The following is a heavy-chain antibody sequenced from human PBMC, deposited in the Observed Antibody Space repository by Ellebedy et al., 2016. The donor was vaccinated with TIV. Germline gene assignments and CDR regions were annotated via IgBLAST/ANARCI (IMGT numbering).Heavy chain of an antibody. D-gene: IGHD3-10*01. J-gene: IGHJ6*03. CDR2: LSTHNGQT. Sequence: ASVKVSCKASGYTFSSYGISWVRQAPGQGREWVGWLSTHNGQTNYAQRLQGRVTMTTDTSTSTVYMELRSLRSDDTAVYFCATGGGEFAYFYYYYMDVWGEGTTVTVSS. CDR1: GYTFSSYG. V-gene: IGHV1-18*01. CDR3: ATGGGEFAYFYYYYMDV.